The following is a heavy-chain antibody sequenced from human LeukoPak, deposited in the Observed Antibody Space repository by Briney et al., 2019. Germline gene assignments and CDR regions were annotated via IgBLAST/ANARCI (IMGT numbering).Heavy chain of an antibody. D-gene: IGHD1-14*01. CDR1: GGSVSSYY. CDR3: ARHGTISSESYFDY. J-gene: IGHJ4*02. Sequence: SETLSLTCSVSGGSVSSYYWSWIRQSPGKGLEWIGYIHNSGRTNYNPSLKSRVTGFVDTSKNQVSLRLSSVTATDTAVYYCARHGTISSESYFDYWGQGALVTVSS. V-gene: IGHV4-59*08. CDR2: IHNSGRT.